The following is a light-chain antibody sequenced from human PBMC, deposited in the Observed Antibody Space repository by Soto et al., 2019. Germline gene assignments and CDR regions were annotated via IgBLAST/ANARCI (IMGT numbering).Light chain of an antibody. Sequence: EIVLTQSPGTLSLSPGERATLSCRASQSVSSSYLAWYQQKSGQAPRLLIYGASSRATGIPDRFSGSGSGTDFTLNISRLEPEDFAAYYCQQYGSSPITFGQGTRLEIK. CDR1: QSVSSSY. CDR2: GAS. CDR3: QQYGSSPIT. J-gene: IGKJ5*01. V-gene: IGKV3-20*01.